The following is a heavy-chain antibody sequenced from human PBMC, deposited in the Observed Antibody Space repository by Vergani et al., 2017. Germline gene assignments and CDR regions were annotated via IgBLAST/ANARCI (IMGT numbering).Heavy chain of an antibody. Sequence: QVQLQESGPGLVKPSETLSLTCTVSGGSISSYYWSWIRQPPGKGLEWIGYIYYSGSTNYNPSLKSRVTIPVDTSKNQFSLKLSSVTAADTAVYYCARAAAGRDWYYYSYMDVWGKGTTVTVSS. V-gene: IGHV4-59*01. CDR3: ARAAAGRDWYYYSYMDV. J-gene: IGHJ6*03. CDR2: IYYSGST. CDR1: GGSISSYY. D-gene: IGHD6-13*01.